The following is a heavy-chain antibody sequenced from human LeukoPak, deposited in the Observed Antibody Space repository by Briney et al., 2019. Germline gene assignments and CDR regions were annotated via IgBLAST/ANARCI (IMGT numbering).Heavy chain of an antibody. V-gene: IGHV5-51*01. CDR3: ARTYYDYVWGSYRGHNFDY. Sequence: GESLKISCKGSGYSFTNYWIGWVRQMPGKGLKWMGIIYPGDSDARYSPSFQGQVTISADKSISTAYLQWSSLKASDTAMYYCARTYYDYVWGSYRGHNFDYWGQGTLVTVSS. D-gene: IGHD3-16*02. CDR1: GYSFTNYW. CDR2: IYPGDSDA. J-gene: IGHJ4*02.